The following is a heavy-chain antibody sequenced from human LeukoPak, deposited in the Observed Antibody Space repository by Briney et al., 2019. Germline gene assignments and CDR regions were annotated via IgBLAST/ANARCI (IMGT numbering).Heavy chain of an antibody. D-gene: IGHD3-22*01. V-gene: IGHV3-48*01. Sequence: QPGGSLRLSCEASGFTFSSYSMNWVRQAPGKGLEWVSYISSSSSTIYYADSVKGRFTISRDNAKNSLYLQMNSLRAEDTAVYYCARDLEAGYSYGLYYDSSGPIDYWGQGTLVTVSS. J-gene: IGHJ4*02. CDR1: GFTFSSYS. CDR2: ISSSSSTI. CDR3: ARDLEAGYSYGLYYDSSGPIDY.